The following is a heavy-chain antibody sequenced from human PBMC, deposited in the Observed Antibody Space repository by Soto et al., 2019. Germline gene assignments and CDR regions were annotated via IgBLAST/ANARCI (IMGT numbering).Heavy chain of an antibody. J-gene: IGHJ5*02. CDR1: GDSISTNSYS. V-gene: IGHV4-39*07. CDR3: ATLPPRIVVSLLPIPT. D-gene: IGHD2-21*01. CDR2: FYHSGST. Sequence: PSETLSLTCTVSGDSISTNSYSWGWIRQPPGQGLEWIGLFYHSGSTPYSPSLRGRATISVDKSNNQFSLRLRSVTAADTAVYYCATLPPRIVVSLLPIPTWGQGILVTVSS.